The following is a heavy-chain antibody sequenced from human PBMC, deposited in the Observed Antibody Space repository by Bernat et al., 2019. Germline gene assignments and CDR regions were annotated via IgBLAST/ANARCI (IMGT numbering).Heavy chain of an antibody. CDR2: IWYDGSNK. CDR1: GFTFSSYG. CDR3: ARDGYYDFWSGYTYYFDY. D-gene: IGHD3-3*01. V-gene: IGHV3-33*01. J-gene: IGHJ4*01. Sequence: QVQLVESGGGVVQPGRSLRLSCAASGFTFSSYGMHWVRQAPGKGLEWAAVIWYDGSNKYYADSVKGRFTISRDNSKNTLYLQMNSLRAEDTAVYYCARDGYYDFWSGYTYYFDYWGQEPWSPSPQ.